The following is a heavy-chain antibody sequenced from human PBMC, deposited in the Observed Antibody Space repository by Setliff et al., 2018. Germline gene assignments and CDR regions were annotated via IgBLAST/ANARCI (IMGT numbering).Heavy chain of an antibody. CDR3: ARVLFGVNDGLYHYFYMDV. D-gene: IGHD3-10*01. V-gene: IGHV1-46*01. J-gene: IGHJ6*03. CDR1: GYTFTSYY. Sequence: ASVKVSCKASGYTFTSYYMHWVRQAPGQGLEWMGIINPSGGSTSYAQKFQGRVTMTRDTSTSTVYMELSSLRSDDTAVYYCARVLFGVNDGLYHYFYMDVWGKGTTVTVSS. CDR2: INPSGGST.